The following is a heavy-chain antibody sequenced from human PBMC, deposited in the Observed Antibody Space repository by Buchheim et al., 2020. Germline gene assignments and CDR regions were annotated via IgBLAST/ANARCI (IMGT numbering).Heavy chain of an antibody. CDR3: ARDLIHCSSTSCYGPYYYYYYGMDV. CDR1: GFTFSSYG. J-gene: IGHJ6*02. CDR2: IWYDGSNK. D-gene: IGHD2-2*01. V-gene: IGHV3-33*01. Sequence: QVQLVESGGGVVQPGRSLRLSCAASGFTFSSYGMHWVRQAPGKGLEWVAVIWYDGSNKYYADSVKGRFTISRENSKNKLYLQMNSLRAEDTAVYYCARDLIHCSSTSCYGPYYYYYYGMDVWGQGTT.